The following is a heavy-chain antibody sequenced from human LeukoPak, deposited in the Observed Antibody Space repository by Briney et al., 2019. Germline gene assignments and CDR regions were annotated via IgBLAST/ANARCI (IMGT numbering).Heavy chain of an antibody. CDR3: ARDNQATGYAFDI. CDR2: IWYDGSNK. Sequence: GRSLRLSSAASGFTFSSYGMHWVRQAPGKGLEWVAVIWYDGSNKYYPDSVKGRFTISRDNSKNTLYLQMNSLRAEDTAVYYCARDNQATGYAFDIWGQGTIITVSP. D-gene: IGHD1-1*01. CDR1: GFTFSSYG. V-gene: IGHV3-33*01. J-gene: IGHJ3*02.